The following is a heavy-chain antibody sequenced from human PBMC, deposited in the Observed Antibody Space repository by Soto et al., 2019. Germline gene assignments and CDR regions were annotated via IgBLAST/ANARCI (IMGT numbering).Heavy chain of an antibody. CDR2: IYYSGNT. CDR3: AAPPRY. V-gene: IGHV4-39*07. Sequence: PSETLSLTCTVSGSSISSGDYYRGWIRQPPGKGLEWIGTIYYSGNTYYNPSLKSRVTISVDTSKNQFSLKLTSVTAADTAVYYCAAPPRYWGQGTLVTVSS. D-gene: IGHD6-6*01. J-gene: IGHJ4*02. CDR1: GSSISSGDYY.